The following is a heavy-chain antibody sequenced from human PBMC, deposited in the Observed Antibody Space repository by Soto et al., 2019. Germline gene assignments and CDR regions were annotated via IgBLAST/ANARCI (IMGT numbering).Heavy chain of an antibody. CDR1: GFTFSSYG. J-gene: IGHJ3*02. CDR2: IWYAGSNK. CDR3: ARDRGDAVDI. Sequence: QVQLVESGGGVVQPWRSLRLSCAASGFTFSSYGMHCVRQSPVKGLEWGAVIWYAGSNKYYADSVKGRFTISRDNSKNTLYLQMNSLRAEDTAVYSCARDRGDAVDIWCHGTMVTVSS. V-gene: IGHV3-33*01.